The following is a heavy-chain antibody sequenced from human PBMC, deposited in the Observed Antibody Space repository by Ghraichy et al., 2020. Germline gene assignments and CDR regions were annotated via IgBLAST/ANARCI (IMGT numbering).Heavy chain of an antibody. CDR3: SRGPFKQTYCSGSSCYNGVSLYYYYYYGMDV. CDR2: INHSGST. D-gene: IGHD2-15*01. V-gene: IGHV4-34*01. Sequence: ESLNISCAVYGGSFSGYYWSWIRQPPGKGLEWIGEINHSGSTNYNPSLKSRVTISVDTSKNQFSLKLSSVTAADTAVYYCSRGPFKQTYCSGSSCYNGVSLYYYYYYGMDVWGQGTTVTVSS. CDR1: GGSFSGYY. J-gene: IGHJ6*02.